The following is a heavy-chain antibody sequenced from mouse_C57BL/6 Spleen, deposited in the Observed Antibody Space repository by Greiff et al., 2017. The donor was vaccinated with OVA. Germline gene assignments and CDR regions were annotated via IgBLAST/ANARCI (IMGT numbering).Heavy chain of an antibody. Sequence: QVQLKESGAELARPGASVKLSCKASGYTFTSYGISWVKQRTGQGLEWIGEIYPRSGNTYYNEKFKGKATLTADKSSSTAYMELRSLTSEDSAVYFCARSGKWDFDYWGQGTTLTVSS. V-gene: IGHV1-81*01. D-gene: IGHD3-1*01. CDR2: IYPRSGNT. CDR3: ARSGKWDFDY. J-gene: IGHJ2*01. CDR1: GYTFTSYG.